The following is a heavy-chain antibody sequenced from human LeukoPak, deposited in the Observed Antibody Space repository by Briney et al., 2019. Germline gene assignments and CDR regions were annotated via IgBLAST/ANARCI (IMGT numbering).Heavy chain of an antibody. D-gene: IGHD6-19*01. CDR1: GFSFSSCA. CDR3: ATDYSSDFFNWLDP. V-gene: IGHV3-23*01. J-gene: IGHJ5*02. Sequence: GGSLRLSCAASGFSFSSCAMNWVRQAPGKGLEWVSHISCGGGSAHYADSVKGRFTISRDNVKNTLYLQMNSLRDEDTAVYYCATDYSSDFFNWLDPWGQGTLVTVSS. CDR2: ISCGGGSA.